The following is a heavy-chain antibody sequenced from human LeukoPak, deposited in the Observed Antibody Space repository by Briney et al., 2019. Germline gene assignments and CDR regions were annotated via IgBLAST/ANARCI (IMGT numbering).Heavy chain of an antibody. CDR1: GFTFSGYW. Sequence: GGSLRLSCAASGFTFSGYWMGWVRQAPGKGLEWVANIKQDGSDKYYVDSVKGRFTISRDNAKNSLYLQMNSLRAEDTAVYYCARGYYYDSSGYYVDYGGQGTLVTVS. D-gene: IGHD3-22*01. J-gene: IGHJ4*02. CDR3: ARGYYYDSSGYYVDY. V-gene: IGHV3-7*01. CDR2: IKQDGSDK.